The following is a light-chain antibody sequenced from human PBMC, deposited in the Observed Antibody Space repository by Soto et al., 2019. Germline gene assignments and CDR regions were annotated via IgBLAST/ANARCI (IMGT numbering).Light chain of an antibody. CDR2: DAV. Sequence: DIVVTQSPGALSLSPGERATLSCRASQSVSNYLAWYQQKPGQAPRLLIYDAVKRATGIPARFSGSGSGTDFTLTISSLEPEDFGVYYCHQRSDWPLTFGGGTKVEIK. J-gene: IGKJ4*01. V-gene: IGKV3-11*01. CDR3: HQRSDWPLT. CDR1: QSVSNY.